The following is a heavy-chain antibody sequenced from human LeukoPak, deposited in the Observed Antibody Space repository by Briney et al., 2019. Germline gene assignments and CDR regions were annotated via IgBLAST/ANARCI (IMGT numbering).Heavy chain of an antibody. Sequence: SETLSLSPAHSGGSFRGYNWSSIRHTPGKGLERIGEINHSGSTNYNTYIKSRVTISVDTSKNQFSLKLSSVTAADTAVYYCARTNGVGYCSSTSCYTVRNYYYYYMDVWGKGTTVTVSS. J-gene: IGHJ6*03. CDR1: GGSFRGYN. CDR3: ARTNGVGYCSSTSCYTVRNYYYYYMDV. CDR2: INHSGST. D-gene: IGHD2-2*02. V-gene: IGHV4-34*01.